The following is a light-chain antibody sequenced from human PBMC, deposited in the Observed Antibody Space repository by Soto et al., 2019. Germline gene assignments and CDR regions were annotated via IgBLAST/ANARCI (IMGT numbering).Light chain of an antibody. Sequence: DLPMTQSPSTLSASVGDRVTITCRASQSISSRLAWYQQKPGKAPKLLTYKAASLESGVPSRISCSGSGTEFTLTISSLQPDDSATHYCQQYNSYWTFGQGTKVEIK. J-gene: IGKJ1*01. CDR2: KAA. CDR3: QQYNSYWT. CDR1: QSISSR. V-gene: IGKV1-5*03.